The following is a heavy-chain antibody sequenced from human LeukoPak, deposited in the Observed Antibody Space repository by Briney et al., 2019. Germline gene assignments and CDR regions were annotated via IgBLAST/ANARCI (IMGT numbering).Heavy chain of an antibody. D-gene: IGHD5-18*01. J-gene: IGHJ6*03. CDR3: ARVAAMAEGYYYYYMDV. V-gene: IGHV4-38-2*02. CDR2: IYHSGST. CDR1: GYSIRSGYY. Sequence: SETLSLTCTVSGYSIRSGYYWGWIRQPPGKGLEWIGSIYHSGSTYYNPSLKSRVTISVDTSKNQFSLKLSSVTAADTAVYYCARVAAMAEGYYYYYMDVWGKGTTVTVSS.